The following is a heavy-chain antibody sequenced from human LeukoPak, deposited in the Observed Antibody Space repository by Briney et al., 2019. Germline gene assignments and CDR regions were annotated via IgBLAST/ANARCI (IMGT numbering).Heavy chain of an antibody. Sequence: PGRSLRLSCAASGFTFDDYAMHWVRHAPGKGLEWVSGISWNSGSIGYADSVKGRFTISRDNAKSSLYLQMNSLRAEDTALYYCAKGPIAVAGYFDYWGQGTLVTVSS. V-gene: IGHV3-9*01. D-gene: IGHD6-19*01. CDR3: AKGPIAVAGYFDY. J-gene: IGHJ4*02. CDR2: ISWNSGSI. CDR1: GFTFDDYA.